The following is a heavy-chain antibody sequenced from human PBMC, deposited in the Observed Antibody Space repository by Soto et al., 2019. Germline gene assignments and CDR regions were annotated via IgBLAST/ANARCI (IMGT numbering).Heavy chain of an antibody. V-gene: IGHV1-2*02. Sequence: QVQLVQSGAEVKKPGASVKVSCKASGYIFTGYYIHWVRQAPGQGLEWMGWINPNSGTNYAQNFQGRVIMTRDTSISTAYMELSGLRFDDTAVYYCATRHTGGRDAFHIWGQGTMVTVSS. D-gene: IGHD2-2*02. CDR1: GYIFTGYY. CDR2: INPNSGT. CDR3: ATRHTGGRDAFHI. J-gene: IGHJ3*02.